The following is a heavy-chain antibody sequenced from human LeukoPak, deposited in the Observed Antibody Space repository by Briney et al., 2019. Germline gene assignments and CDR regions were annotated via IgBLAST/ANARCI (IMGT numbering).Heavy chain of an antibody. CDR3: ARDMSSGWYSNFDY. D-gene: IGHD6-19*01. CDR1: GFTFSNYN. J-gene: IGHJ4*02. Sequence: GGSLRLSCAASGFTFSNYNMNWVRQAPGKGLEWVSSITSSSSYIYYADSVKGRFTISRDNAKNSLYLQMDSLRVEDTAVYYCARDMSSGWYSNFDYWGQGTLVTVSS. V-gene: IGHV3-21*06. CDR2: ITSSSSYI.